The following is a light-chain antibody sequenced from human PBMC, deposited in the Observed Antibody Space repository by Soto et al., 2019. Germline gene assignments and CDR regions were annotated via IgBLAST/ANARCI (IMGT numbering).Light chain of an antibody. CDR2: EGN. CDR3: CSYAGTNTFV. Sequence: HSALTQPASVSGSPGQSITMSCTGTSSDVGSYNLVSWYQQHPGKAPKLMIYEGNKRPSGVSNRFSGSKSANTASLTISGLQTEDEADYYCCSYAGTNTFVFRTGTKVTVL. V-gene: IGLV2-23*01. J-gene: IGLJ1*01. CDR1: SSDVGSYNL.